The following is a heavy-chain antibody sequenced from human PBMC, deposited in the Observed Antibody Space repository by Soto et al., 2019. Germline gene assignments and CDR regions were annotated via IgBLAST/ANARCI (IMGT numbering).Heavy chain of an antibody. CDR2: IYYSGST. V-gene: IGHV4-39*01. CDR1: GGSISRSSYY. D-gene: IGHD4-17*01. CDR3: ATYGGRSGDHFDY. J-gene: IGHJ4*02. Sequence: QLQLQESGPGLVKPSETLSLTCTVSGGSISRSSYYWGWIRQPPGKGLEWIGNIYYSGSTYYNPSLMSRVTISVDTSKNQFSLKMSSVTAADTAVYYCATYGGRSGDHFDYWGQGTLVTVSS.